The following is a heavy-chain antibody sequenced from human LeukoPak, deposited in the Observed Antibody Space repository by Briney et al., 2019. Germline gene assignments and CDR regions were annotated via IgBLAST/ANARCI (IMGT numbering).Heavy chain of an antibody. J-gene: IGHJ6*04. V-gene: IGHV1-69*06. Sequence: GASVKVSCKASGGTFSSYAISWVRQAPGQGLEWMGGIIPIFGTANYAQKFQGRVTITADKSTSTAYMELSSLRSEDTAVYCCANLGESPDYYYYGMDVWGKGTTVTVSS. CDR3: ANLGESPDYYYYGMDV. CDR1: GGTFSSYA. CDR2: IIPIFGTA.